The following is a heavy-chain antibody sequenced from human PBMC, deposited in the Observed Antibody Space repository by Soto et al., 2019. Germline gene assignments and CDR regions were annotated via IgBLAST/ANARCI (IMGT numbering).Heavy chain of an antibody. D-gene: IGHD5-18*01. CDR3: ARDSPSGRFGDTAYDY. V-gene: IGHV4-34*09. CDR2: IYHSGST. Sequence: PSETLSLTCAVYGGSFSGYYWSWIRQPPGKGLEWIGYIYHSGSTYYNPSLKSRVTISVDTSKNQFSLKLSSVTAADTAVYYCARDSPSGRFGDTAYDYWGQGTLVTVSS. J-gene: IGHJ4*02. CDR1: GGSFSGYY.